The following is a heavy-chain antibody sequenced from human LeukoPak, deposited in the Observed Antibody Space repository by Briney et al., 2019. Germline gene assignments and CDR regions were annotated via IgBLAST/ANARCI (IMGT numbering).Heavy chain of an antibody. V-gene: IGHV3-33*01. J-gene: IGHJ4*02. CDR2: ICYDGSNK. D-gene: IGHD4-17*01. Sequence: GGSLRLPCAASGFTFSSYGMHWVRQAPGKGLEGVAVICYDGSNKYYADSVKGRFTISRDNSKHTLYLQMNSLRAEDTAVYYCARVASRYGDYDPPDYWGQGTLVTVSS. CDR1: GFTFSSYG. CDR3: ARVASRYGDYDPPDY.